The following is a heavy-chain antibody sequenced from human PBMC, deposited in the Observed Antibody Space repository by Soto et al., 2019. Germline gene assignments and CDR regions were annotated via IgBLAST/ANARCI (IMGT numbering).Heavy chain of an antibody. CDR3: AKVAVTYYYYYGMDV. Sequence: QVQLVESGGGVVQPGRSLRLSCAASGFTFSSYGMHWVRQAPGKGLEWVAVISYDGSNKYYADSVKGRFTISRDNSKNTLYLQMHSLRAEDAAVYYCAKVAVTYYYYYGMDVWGQGTTVTVSS. CDR2: ISYDGSNK. D-gene: IGHD2-21*02. CDR1: GFTFSSYG. V-gene: IGHV3-30*18. J-gene: IGHJ6*02.